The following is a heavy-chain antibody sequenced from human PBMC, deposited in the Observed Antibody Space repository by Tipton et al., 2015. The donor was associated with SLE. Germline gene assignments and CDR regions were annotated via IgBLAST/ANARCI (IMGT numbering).Heavy chain of an antibody. CDR1: GFTFSSYG. Sequence: SLRLSCAASGFTFSSYGMHWVRQAPGKGLEWVAVIWYDGSNKYYADSVKGRFTISRDNAKNTLYLQMNSLKTEDTAVYYCTTDNPPSIAVAGWGQGTLVTVSS. CDR2: IWYDGSNK. D-gene: IGHD6-19*01. CDR3: TTDNPPSIAVAG. J-gene: IGHJ4*02. V-gene: IGHV3-33*01.